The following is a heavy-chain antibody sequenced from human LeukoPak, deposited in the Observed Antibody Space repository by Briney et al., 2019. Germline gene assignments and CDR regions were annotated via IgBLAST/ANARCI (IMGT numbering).Heavy chain of an antibody. Sequence: GGSLRLSCAASGFTFSYFWMSWVRQAPGKGLEWVASIKGDGSEKHDVDSVKGRFTISRNNAENLVYLQMNSLRAEDTAVYYCARDYPGWGASDYWGRGTLVTVSS. J-gene: IGHJ4*02. CDR2: IKGDGSEK. CDR1: GFTFSYFW. D-gene: IGHD3-10*01. V-gene: IGHV3-7*05. CDR3: ARDYPGWGASDY.